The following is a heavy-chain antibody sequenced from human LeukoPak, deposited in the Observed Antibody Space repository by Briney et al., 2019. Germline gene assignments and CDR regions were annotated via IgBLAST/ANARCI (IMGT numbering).Heavy chain of an antibody. V-gene: IGHV3-7*01. CDR2: IKQDGSEK. CDR1: GFTFSSYS. D-gene: IGHD6-6*01. CDR3: ARYSSSFGWLDP. J-gene: IGHJ5*02. Sequence: GGSLRLSCAASGFTFSSYSMNWVRQAPGKGLEWVANIKQDGSEKYYVDSVKGRFTVSRDNAKNSLYLQMNTVRAEDTAMYYCARYSSSFGWLDPWGQGTLVTVSS.